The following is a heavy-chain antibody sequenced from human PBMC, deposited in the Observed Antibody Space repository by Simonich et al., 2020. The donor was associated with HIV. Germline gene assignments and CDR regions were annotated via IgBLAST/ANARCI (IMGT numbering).Heavy chain of an antibody. J-gene: IGHJ4*02. D-gene: IGHD2-2*01. V-gene: IGHV5-51*03. CDR2: IYLGDSDT. CDR3: VRRQPRTYNFDY. Sequence: AEVKMPGESLKISCKGSGFSFTSYWIAWVRQMPGKGPEWMRIIYLGDSDTRYSPAFQGQVTMSAETSISTAYLQWSSLKASDTAMYYCVRRQPRTYNFDYWGQGTLVTVSS. CDR1: GFSFTSYW.